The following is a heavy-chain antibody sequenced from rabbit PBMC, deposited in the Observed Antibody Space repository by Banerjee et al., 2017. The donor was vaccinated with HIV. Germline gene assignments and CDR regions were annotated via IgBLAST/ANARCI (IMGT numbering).Heavy chain of an antibody. CDR1: GFSFSVSYY. D-gene: IGHD6-1*01. J-gene: IGHJ4*01. CDR2: IYTGDGST. CDR3: ASEYVGYGGYGLNL. V-gene: IGHV1S40*01. Sequence: QSLEESGGGLVQPEGSLTLTCTASGFSFSVSYYMCWVRQAPGKGLEWIGCIYTGDGSTYYASWATGRFTISKTSSTTVTLQMTSLTAADTATYFCASEYVGYGGYGLNLWGPGTLVTVS.